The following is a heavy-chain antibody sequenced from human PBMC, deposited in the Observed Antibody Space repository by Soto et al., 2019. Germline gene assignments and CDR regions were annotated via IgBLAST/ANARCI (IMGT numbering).Heavy chain of an antibody. CDR1: GYSFTSYW. CDR2: IYPGDSDT. V-gene: IGHV5-51*01. J-gene: IGHJ5*02. Sequence: PGESLKISCKGSGYSFTSYWIGWARQMPGKGLEWMGIIYPGDSDTRYSPSFQGQVTISADKSISTAYLQWSSLKASDTAMYYCARHTSYCSGGSCYNWFDPWGQGTLVTVSS. CDR3: ARHTSYCSGGSCYNWFDP. D-gene: IGHD2-15*01.